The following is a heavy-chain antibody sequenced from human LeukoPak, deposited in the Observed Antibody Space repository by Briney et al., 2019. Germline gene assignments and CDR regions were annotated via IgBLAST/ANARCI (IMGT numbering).Heavy chain of an antibody. D-gene: IGHD3-22*01. CDR3: ARDRAYYDSSGYYPNWFDP. J-gene: IGHJ5*02. CDR1: GFTFSSYS. Sequence: GGSLRLSCAASGFTFSSYSMNWVRQAPGKGPEWVSSISSSSSYIYYADSVKGRFTISRDNAKNSLYLQMNSLRAEDTAVYYGARDRAYYDSSGYYPNWFDPWGQGTLVTVSS. CDR2: ISSSSSYI. V-gene: IGHV3-21*01.